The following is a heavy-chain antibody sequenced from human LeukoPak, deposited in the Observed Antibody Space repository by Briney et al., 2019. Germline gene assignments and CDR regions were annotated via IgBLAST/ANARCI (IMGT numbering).Heavy chain of an antibody. J-gene: IGHJ3*02. V-gene: IGHV1-69*02. CDR3: ASLRDCSTTSCYNDDAFDI. CDR2: IIPMLDIA. D-gene: IGHD2-2*02. Sequence: AASVKVSCKASGGTFRSYTIVWVRQAPGQGLEWMGRIIPMLDIANYAQKFQGRVTIIADKSTSTAYMELSSLRSEDTAVYYCASLRDCSTTSCYNDDAFDIWGQGTMVTVSS. CDR1: GGTFRSYT.